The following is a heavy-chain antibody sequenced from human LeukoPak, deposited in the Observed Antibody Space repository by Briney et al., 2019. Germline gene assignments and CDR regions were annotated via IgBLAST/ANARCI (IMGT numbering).Heavy chain of an antibody. Sequence: SETLSLTCTVSGGSISSYYWSWIRQPPGKGLEWIGYIYYTGTTNYNPSLKSRVTISVDTSKNQFSLKLSSVTAADTAVYYCARARHPNWFDPWGQGTLVTVSS. J-gene: IGHJ5*02. CDR2: IYYTGTT. V-gene: IGHV4-59*01. CDR3: ARARHPNWFDP. CDR1: GGSISSYY.